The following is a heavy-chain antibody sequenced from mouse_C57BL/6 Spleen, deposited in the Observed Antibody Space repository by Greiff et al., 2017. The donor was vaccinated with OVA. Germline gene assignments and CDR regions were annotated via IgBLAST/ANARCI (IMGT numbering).Heavy chain of an antibody. Sequence: VKLVESGPELVKPGASVKISCKASGYAFSSSWMNWVKQRPGKGLEWIGRIYPGDGDTNYNGKFKGKATLTADKSSSTAYMQLSSLTSEDSAVYFCARGGYYDYGGAYWGQGTLVTVSA. CDR2: IYPGDGDT. D-gene: IGHD2-4*01. CDR3: ARGGYYDYGGAY. V-gene: IGHV1-82*01. J-gene: IGHJ3*01. CDR1: GYAFSSSW.